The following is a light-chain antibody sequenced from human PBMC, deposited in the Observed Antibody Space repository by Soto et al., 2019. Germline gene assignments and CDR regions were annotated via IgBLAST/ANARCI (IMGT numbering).Light chain of an antibody. CDR1: QSPVTTDGNTY. V-gene: IGKV2-30*01. J-gene: IGKJ2*01. Sequence: DIVMTQSPLSLPVTLGQPASISCRSSQSPVTTDGNTYLNWFQQRPGQSPRRLIYKVSIGDSGVPDRFSGSGSGTEFTLKISRVEVEDVGVYFCMQGTDWPYTFGQGTKLEI. CDR3: MQGTDWPYT. CDR2: KVS.